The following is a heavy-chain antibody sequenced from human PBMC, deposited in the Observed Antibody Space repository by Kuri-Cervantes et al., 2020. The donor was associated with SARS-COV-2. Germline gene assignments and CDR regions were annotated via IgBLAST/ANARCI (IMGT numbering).Heavy chain of an antibody. Sequence: GGSLRLSCAASGFTFSSYWMSWVRQAPGKGLEWVANIKQDGSEKYYVDSVKGRFTISRDNAKNSLYLQMNSLRAEDTAVYYCSRLMYGSGSYYPLSYWGQGTLVTVSS. D-gene: IGHD3-10*01. CDR2: IKQDGSEK. CDR3: SRLMYGSGSYYPLSY. V-gene: IGHV3-7*01. CDR1: GFTFSSYW. J-gene: IGHJ4*02.